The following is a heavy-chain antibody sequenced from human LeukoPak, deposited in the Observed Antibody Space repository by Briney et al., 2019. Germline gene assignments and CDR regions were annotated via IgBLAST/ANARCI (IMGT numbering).Heavy chain of an antibody. D-gene: IGHD3-22*01. CDR2: INHSGST. CDR3: ASLQYYYDSSPFDY. J-gene: IGHJ4*02. V-gene: IGHV4-34*01. Sequence: PSETLSLTCAVYGGSFSGYYWSWIRQPPGKGLEWIGEINHSGSTNYNPTLKSRVTISVDTPKNQFSLKLSSVTAADTAVYYCASLQYYYDSSPFDYWGQGTLVTVSS. CDR1: GGSFSGYY.